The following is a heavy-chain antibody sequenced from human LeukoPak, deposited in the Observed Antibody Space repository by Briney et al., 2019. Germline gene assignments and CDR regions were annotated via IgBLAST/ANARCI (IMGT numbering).Heavy chain of an antibody. CDR1: GFPFSNYH. D-gene: IGHD6-6*01. CDR3: ARDSIAARVDY. Sequence: LRLSCAVSGFPFSNYHMSWIRQHPGKGLEWIGYIYYSGSTYYNPSLKSRVTISVDTSKNQFSLKLSSVTAADTAAYYCARDSIAARVDYWGQGTLVTVSS. CDR2: IYYSGST. J-gene: IGHJ4*02. V-gene: IGHV4-31*02.